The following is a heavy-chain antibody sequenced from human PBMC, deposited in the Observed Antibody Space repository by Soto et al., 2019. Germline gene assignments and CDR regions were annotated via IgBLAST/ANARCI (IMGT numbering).Heavy chain of an antibody. D-gene: IGHD3-16*02. CDR3: ARGGPAHYDYVWGSYRLDAFDI. V-gene: IGHV3-30-3*01. CDR2: ISYDGSNK. Sequence: QVQLVESGGGVVQPGRSLRLSCAASGFTFSSYAMHWVRQAPGKGLEWVAVISYDGSNKYYADSVKGRFTISRDNSKNTLYLQMDSLRAEDTAVYYCARGGPAHYDYVWGSYRLDAFDIWGQGTMVTVSS. CDR1: GFTFSSYA. J-gene: IGHJ3*02.